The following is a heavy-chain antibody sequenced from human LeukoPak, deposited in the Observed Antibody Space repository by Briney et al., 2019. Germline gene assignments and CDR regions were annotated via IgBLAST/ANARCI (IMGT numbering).Heavy chain of an antibody. CDR1: GGSISSGDYY. V-gene: IGHV4-30-4*01. D-gene: IGHD2-21*02. CDR3: ARDNVAYCGGDCYPVSFD. CDR2: IYYSGST. J-gene: IGHJ4*02. Sequence: SETLSLTCTVSGGSISSGDYYWSWIRQPPGKGLEWIGYIYYSGSTYYNPSLKSRVTISVDTSKNQFSLKLSSVTAADTAVYYCARDNVAYCGGDCYPVSFDWGQGTLVTVSS.